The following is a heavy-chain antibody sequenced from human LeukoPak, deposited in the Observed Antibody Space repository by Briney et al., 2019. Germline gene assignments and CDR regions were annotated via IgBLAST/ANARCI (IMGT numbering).Heavy chain of an antibody. J-gene: IGHJ4*02. D-gene: IGHD5-24*01. CDR2: INSDGSNT. CDR3: ARDRGYNLDY. CDR1: GFTFSSYW. Sequence: GGSLRLSCAASGFTFSSYWMHWVRQAPGKGLVWVSHINSDGSNTNYADSVKGRFTISRDNAENTLYLQMNSLTAEDTAVYYCARDRGYNLDYWGQGTLVTVPS. V-gene: IGHV3-74*01.